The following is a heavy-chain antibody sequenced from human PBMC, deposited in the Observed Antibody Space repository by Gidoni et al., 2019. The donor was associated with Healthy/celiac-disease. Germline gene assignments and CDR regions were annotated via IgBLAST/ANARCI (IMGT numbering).Heavy chain of an antibody. CDR2: ISWDSGSI. CDR3: AKGGYCSGGSCYPGQVDY. V-gene: IGHV3-9*01. CDR1: GFTLEDYA. Sequence: EVQPVVSGGGLVQPGRSLRLSRAASGFTLEDYALHWVRQAPGKGLEWVSGISWDSGSIGYADSVKDRFTITRDNAKNSLYLQMNSLRAEDTALYYCAKGGYCSGGSCYPGQVDYWGQGTLVTVSS. J-gene: IGHJ4*02. D-gene: IGHD2-15*01.